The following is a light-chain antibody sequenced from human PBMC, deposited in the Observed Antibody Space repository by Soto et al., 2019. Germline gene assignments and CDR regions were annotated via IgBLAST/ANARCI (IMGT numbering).Light chain of an antibody. Sequence: QSVLTQPPSVSGAPGQRVTISCTGSSSNIGAGYDVHWYQQLPGTAPKLPIYGNSNRPSGLPDRFSGSKSGTSASLAITGLQAEDEADYYCQSYDSSVSKVVFGGGTKLTVL. CDR3: QSYDSSVSKVV. CDR1: SSNIGAGYD. J-gene: IGLJ2*01. CDR2: GNS. V-gene: IGLV1-40*01.